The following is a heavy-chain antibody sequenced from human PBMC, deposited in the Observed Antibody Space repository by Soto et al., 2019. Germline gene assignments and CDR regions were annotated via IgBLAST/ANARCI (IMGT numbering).Heavy chain of an antibody. J-gene: IGHJ3*02. CDR3: AKGPHIRFLEFKHAFDI. CDR1: GFTFDDYA. D-gene: IGHD3-3*01. V-gene: IGHV3-9*01. Sequence: GGSLRLSFAASGFTFDDYAIHWVRQAPGKGLEWVSGISWNGGSIGYAASVKGRFTNSRDNAKNSLYLQMNSLRAEDTALYYCAKGPHIRFLEFKHAFDIWGQGTMVTVSS. CDR2: ISWNGGSI.